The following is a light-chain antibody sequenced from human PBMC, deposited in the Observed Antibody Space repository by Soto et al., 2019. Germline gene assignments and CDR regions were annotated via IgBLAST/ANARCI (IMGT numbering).Light chain of an antibody. J-gene: IGKJ1*01. Sequence: DIQMTQSPSTLSASVGDRVTITCRASQSISSWLAWYQQKPGKAPKLLLYKASSLESGVPSRFSGSGSGTEFTLTISSLQPDDFATYYCQKYNSSPTFGQGTKVEIK. V-gene: IGKV1-5*03. CDR1: QSISSW. CDR3: QKYNSSPT. CDR2: KAS.